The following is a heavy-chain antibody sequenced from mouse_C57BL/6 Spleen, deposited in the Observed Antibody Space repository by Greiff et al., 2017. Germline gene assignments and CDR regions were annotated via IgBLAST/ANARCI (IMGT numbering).Heavy chain of an antibody. CDR1: GYSFTGYF. Sequence: EVQLQESGPELVQPGASVTITCKASGYSFTGYFMNWVKQSHGKSLEWIGRINPYNGATFYNAKFKGMATLTVDKSSSTAHIELLSLTSEDFAVYYCARGAYYGSSYPYWYFDVWGTGTTVTVAS. V-gene: IGHV1-37*01. CDR2: INPYNGAT. J-gene: IGHJ1*03. CDR3: ARGAYYGSSYPYWYFDV. D-gene: IGHD1-1*01.